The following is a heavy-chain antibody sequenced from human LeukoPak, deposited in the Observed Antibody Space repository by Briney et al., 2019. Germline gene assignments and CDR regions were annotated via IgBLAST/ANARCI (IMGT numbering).Heavy chain of an antibody. Sequence: PSETLSLTCTVSGGSISSSSYYWGWIRQPPGKGLEWIGSIYYSGSTHYNPSLKSRVTMSIDTSKNQFSLRLSSVTAADTAVYYCARRPGEYGGNDFDYWGQGTLVTVSS. D-gene: IGHD4/OR15-4a*01. CDR1: GGSISSSSYY. CDR2: IYYSGST. CDR3: ARRPGEYGGNDFDY. V-gene: IGHV4-39*01. J-gene: IGHJ4*02.